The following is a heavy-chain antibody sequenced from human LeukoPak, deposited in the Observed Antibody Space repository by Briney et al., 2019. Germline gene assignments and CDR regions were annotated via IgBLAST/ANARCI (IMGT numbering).Heavy chain of an antibody. D-gene: IGHD1-14*01. CDR2: IGPTGTDR. Sequence: GGSLRLSCAASGFTFNSCGFNWVRQAPGKGLEWVSSIGPTGTDRYYADSVRGRFTISRDNAKNSMYLQMDSLRDEDTAVYYCATETIGRHYDYWGQGTLLTVSS. CDR3: ATETIGRHYDY. V-gene: IGHV3-21*01. CDR1: GFTFNSCG. J-gene: IGHJ4*02.